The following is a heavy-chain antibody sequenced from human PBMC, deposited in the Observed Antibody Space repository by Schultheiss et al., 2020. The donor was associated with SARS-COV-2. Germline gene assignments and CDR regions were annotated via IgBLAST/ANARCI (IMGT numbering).Heavy chain of an antibody. V-gene: IGHV4-39*01. CDR1: GGSISSSSYY. Sequence: SETLSLTCTVSGGSISSSSYYWGWIRQPPGKGLEWIGSIYYSGSTYYNPSLKSRVTISVDTSKNQFSLKLSSVTAADTAVYYCATAVAGYYYFDYWGQGTLVTVSS. CDR2: IYYSGST. D-gene: IGHD6-19*01. CDR3: ATAVAGYYYFDY. J-gene: IGHJ4*02.